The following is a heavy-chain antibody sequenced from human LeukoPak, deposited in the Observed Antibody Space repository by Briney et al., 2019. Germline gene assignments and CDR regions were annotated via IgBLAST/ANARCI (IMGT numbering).Heavy chain of an antibody. CDR1: GFTFSSYA. CDR3: FREGGD. CDR2: INIDERIT. D-gene: IGHD3-10*01. V-gene: IGHV3-74*01. J-gene: IGHJ4*02. Sequence: GGSLRLSCAAPGFTFSSYAMHWVRQAPGKGLVWVSYINIDERITGYADSVKGRFTISRDNAKNTLYLQMNSLRAEDTAIYYCFREGGDWGQGTLVTVSS.